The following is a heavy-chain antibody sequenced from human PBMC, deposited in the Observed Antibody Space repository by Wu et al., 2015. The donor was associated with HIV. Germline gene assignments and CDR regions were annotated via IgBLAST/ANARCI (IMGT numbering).Heavy chain of an antibody. J-gene: IGHJ6*03. D-gene: IGHD2-2*01. CDR1: GYTFTSYD. CDR3: ARGRSSSLPMDV. Sequence: QVQLVQSGAEVKKPGASVKVSCKASGYTFTSYDINWVRQATGQGLEWMGWMNPXSGNTGYAQKFQGRVTMTRNTSISTAYMELSSLRFEDTAVYYCARGRSSSLPMDVWGKGTTVTVSS. V-gene: IGHV1-8*02. CDR2: MNPXSGNT.